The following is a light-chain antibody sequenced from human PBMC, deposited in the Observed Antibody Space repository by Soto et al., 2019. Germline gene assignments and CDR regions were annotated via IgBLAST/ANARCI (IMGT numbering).Light chain of an antibody. CDR1: SSDVGGYNY. CDR2: EVT. Sequence: QSALTQPPSASGSPGQSVTISCTGTSSDVGGYNYVSWYQQHPGKAPKLMIYEVTKRPSGVPDRFSGSKSGNTASLTVSGLQAEYEADYFCSSFAGTIFYVFGPGTEVTVL. CDR3: SSFAGTIFYV. V-gene: IGLV2-8*01. J-gene: IGLJ1*01.